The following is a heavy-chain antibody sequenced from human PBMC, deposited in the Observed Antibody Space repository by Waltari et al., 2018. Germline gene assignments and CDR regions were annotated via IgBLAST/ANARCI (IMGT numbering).Heavy chain of an antibody. CDR1: GDPIRNHYW. CDR2: IHGTGRT. CDR3: VRDRGRGLYLDS. Sequence: QLQLQESGPGLVKPSGTLSLTCAVSGDPIRNHYWWSWVRQPPGKGLEWIGQIHGTGRTNYNPSFASRVDVSLDTSNNQFSLKLTSATVADTAVYYCVRDRGRGLYLDSWGQGTVITVSP. V-gene: IGHV4-4*02. D-gene: IGHD2-15*01. J-gene: IGHJ4*02.